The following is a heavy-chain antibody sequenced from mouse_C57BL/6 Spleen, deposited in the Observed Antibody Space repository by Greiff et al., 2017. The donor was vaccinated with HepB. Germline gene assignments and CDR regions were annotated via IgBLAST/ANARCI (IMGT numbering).Heavy chain of an antibody. J-gene: IGHJ2*01. CDR1: GYTFTGYW. Sequence: VQLQQSGAELMKPGASVKLSCKATGYTFTGYWIEWVKQRPGHGLEWIGEILPGSGSTNYNEKFKGKATFTADTSSNTAYMQLSSLTTEDSAIYYCARRAIYYYGSSHYFDYWGQGTTLTVSS. V-gene: IGHV1-9*01. CDR3: ARRAIYYYGSSHYFDY. CDR2: ILPGSGST. D-gene: IGHD1-1*01.